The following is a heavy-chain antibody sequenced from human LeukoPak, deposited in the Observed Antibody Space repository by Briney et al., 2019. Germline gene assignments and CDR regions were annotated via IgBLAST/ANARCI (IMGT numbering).Heavy chain of an antibody. D-gene: IGHD3-22*01. CDR3: AKESYYDGTGFYTG. CDR2: ISGSDSI. CDR1: GFSFSNYA. Sequence: GGSLRLSCAASGFSFSNYAMSWVRQAPGKGLEWVSRISGSDSIDYADSVKGRFTISRDNSKNTLYLQMNSLRAEDTAVYYCAKESYYDGTGFYTGWGQGNLVTVSS. J-gene: IGHJ4*02. V-gene: IGHV3-23*01.